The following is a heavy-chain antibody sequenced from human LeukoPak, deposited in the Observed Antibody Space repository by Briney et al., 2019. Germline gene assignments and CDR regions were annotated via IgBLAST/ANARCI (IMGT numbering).Heavy chain of an antibody. CDR2: SNPNNGST. CDR3: ARVDGGEWYYFDY. V-gene: IGHV1-2*02. CDR1: GYTFTGYY. J-gene: IGHJ4*02. D-gene: IGHD2-8*02. Sequence: ASVKVSCKASGYTFTGYYMHWVRQAPGQGLEWMGWSNPNNGSTNYAQKFQGRVTMTLDTSISTAYMELSRLRSDDTAIYYCARVDGGEWYYFDYWGQGTLVSVSS.